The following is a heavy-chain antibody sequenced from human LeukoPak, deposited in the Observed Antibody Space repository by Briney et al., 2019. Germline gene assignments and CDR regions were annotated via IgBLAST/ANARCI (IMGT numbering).Heavy chain of an antibody. CDR3: ARARGYSGYDSRYFDY. CDR2: ISYDGSNK. Sequence: GGSLRLSCAASGFTFSSYAMHWVRQAPGKGLEWVAVISYDGSNKYYADSVKGRFTISRDNSKNTLYLQMNSLRAEDTAVYYCARARGYSGYDSRYFDYWGQGTLVTVSS. J-gene: IGHJ4*02. CDR1: GFTFSSYA. V-gene: IGHV3-30-3*01. D-gene: IGHD5-12*01.